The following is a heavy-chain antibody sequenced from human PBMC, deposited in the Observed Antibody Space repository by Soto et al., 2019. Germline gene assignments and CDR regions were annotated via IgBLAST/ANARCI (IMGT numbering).Heavy chain of an antibody. V-gene: IGHV4-30-4*01. D-gene: IGHD3-3*01. CDR2: IYYSGST. Sequence: SETLSLTSTVSGGSISSGDYYWSWIRQPPGKGLEWIGYIYYSGSTYYNPSLKSRVTISVDTSKNQFSLKLSSVTAADTAVYYCTVIVGGPSEYYDFWSGYYLGSSWFDPWGQGTLVTVSS. CDR3: TVIVGGPSEYYDFWSGYYLGSSWFDP. J-gene: IGHJ5*02. CDR1: GGSISSGDYY.